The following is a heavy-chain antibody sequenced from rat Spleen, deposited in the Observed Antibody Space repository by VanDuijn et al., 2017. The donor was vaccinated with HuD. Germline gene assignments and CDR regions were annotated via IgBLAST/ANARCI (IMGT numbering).Heavy chain of an antibody. CDR2: IWTGGST. Sequence: QVQLKESGPGLVQPSETLSLTCTVSGFSLTSYHVSWVRQPPGKGLEWMGVIWTGGSTAYNSALKSRLSISRDTSKNQVFLKMNSLQTDDTGTYYCTRDHMMVVIRDWGQGVMVTVSS. CDR3: TRDHMMVVIRD. J-gene: IGHJ2*01. CDR1: GFSLTSYH. D-gene: IGHD1-12*02. V-gene: IGHV2-43*01.